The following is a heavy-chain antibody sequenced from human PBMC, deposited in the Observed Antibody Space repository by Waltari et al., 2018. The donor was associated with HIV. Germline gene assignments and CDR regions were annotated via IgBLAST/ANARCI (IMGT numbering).Heavy chain of an antibody. J-gene: IGHJ4*02. CDR2: MNPNSGNT. CDR1: GYTFTSYD. V-gene: IGHV1-8*01. CDR3: ARDPYGSGSYSSDY. D-gene: IGHD3-10*01. Sequence: QVPLVQSGAEVKKPGASVKVSCKASGYTFTSYDINWVRPATGQGLEWMGWMNPNSGNTGYAQKFQGRVTMTRNTSISTAYMELSSLRSEDTAVYYCARDPYGSGSYSSDYWGQGTLVTVSS.